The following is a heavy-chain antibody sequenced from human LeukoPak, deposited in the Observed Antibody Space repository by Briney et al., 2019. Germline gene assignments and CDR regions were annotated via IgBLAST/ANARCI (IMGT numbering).Heavy chain of an antibody. CDR2: INHSGST. D-gene: IGHD3-22*01. CDR3: ARGIGRITMIVVVITGSSRSRWFDP. J-gene: IGHJ5*02. Sequence: PSETLSLTCTVYGGSFSGYYWSWIRQPPEKGLEWIGEINHSGSTNCNPSLKSRVTISVDTSKNQFSLKLSSVTAADTAVYYCARGIGRITMIVVVITGSSRSRWFDPWGQGTLVTVSS. V-gene: IGHV4-34*01. CDR1: GGSFSGYY.